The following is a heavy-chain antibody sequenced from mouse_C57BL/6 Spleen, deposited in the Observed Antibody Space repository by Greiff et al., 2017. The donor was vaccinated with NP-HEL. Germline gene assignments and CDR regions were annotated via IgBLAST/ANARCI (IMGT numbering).Heavy chain of an antibody. V-gene: IGHV1-82*01. J-gene: IGHJ2*01. CDR1: GFAFSSSW. Sequence: QVQLLQSGPELVKPGASVKISCKASGFAFSSSWMYWVHQRPGKGLEWIGSINTGGGDTYYNGKLKGQSTLTADKSSSTDYMQLSSLTSEDSAVYFCARGGSSYKFDYWGQGTTLTVSS. CDR3: ARGGSSYKFDY. CDR2: INTGGGDT. D-gene: IGHD1-1*01.